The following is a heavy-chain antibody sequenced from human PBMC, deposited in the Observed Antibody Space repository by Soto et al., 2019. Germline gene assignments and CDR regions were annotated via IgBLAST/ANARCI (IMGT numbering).Heavy chain of an antibody. CDR2: INAGNGNT. CDR3: ARCSSWYRIQYYFAY. V-gene: IGHV1-3*01. Sequence: GASVKVSCKVSGYTFTSYAMHWVRQAPGQRLEWMGWINAGNGNTKYSQKFQGRVTITRDTSASTAYMELSSLRSEDTAVYYCARCSSWYRIQYYFAYWGQRYLVT. D-gene: IGHD6-13*01. J-gene: IGHJ4*02. CDR1: GYTFTSYA.